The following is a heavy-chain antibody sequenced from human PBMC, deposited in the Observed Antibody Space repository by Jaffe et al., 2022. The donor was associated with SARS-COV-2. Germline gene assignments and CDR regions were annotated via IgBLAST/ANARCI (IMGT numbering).Heavy chain of an antibody. CDR3: ARGLRGPRLGA. Sequence: QVQLKQWGAGLLKSSETLSLTCDVSGGSFSGYYCTWIRQPPGKGLEWIGEMNQSGGTDYHPSLKSRVTISVDTSKKQLSLKLTSVTAADTAVYYCARGLRGPRLGAWGQGTLVIVSS. CDR1: GGSFSGYY. J-gene: IGHJ5*02. V-gene: IGHV4-34*01. CDR2: MNQSGGT. D-gene: IGHD5-12*01.